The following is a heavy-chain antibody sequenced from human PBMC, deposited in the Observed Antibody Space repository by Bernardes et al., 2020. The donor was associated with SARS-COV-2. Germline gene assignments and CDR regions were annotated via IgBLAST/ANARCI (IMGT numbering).Heavy chain of an antibody. D-gene: IGHD2-2*01. J-gene: IGHJ5*02. CDR3: ARLRDCSSTSCRPNWFDP. CDR1: GGSISSYY. CDR2: IYSSGST. V-gene: IGHV4-59*08. Sequence: SETLSLTRTVSGGSISSYYWSWIRQPPGKGLEWIGYIYSSGSTSYNASLKSRVTISVDTSKNQFSLKLSSVTAADTAVYYCARLRDCSSTSCRPNWFDPWGQGTLVTVSS.